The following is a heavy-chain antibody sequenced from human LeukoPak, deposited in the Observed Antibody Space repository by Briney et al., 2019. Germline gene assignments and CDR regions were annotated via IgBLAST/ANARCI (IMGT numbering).Heavy chain of an antibody. Sequence: GGSLRLSCAASGFTFSTYAMSWVRQAPGKGLECVSALSGNGNTIYYADSVKGRFTISRDNSKNTLSLQMNSLRAEDTAVYYCAKALYGGHDYWGXGTLVTVSS. V-gene: IGHV3-23*01. J-gene: IGHJ4*01. CDR1: GFTFSTYA. CDR2: LSGNGNTI. D-gene: IGHD4-23*01. CDR3: AKALYGGHDY.